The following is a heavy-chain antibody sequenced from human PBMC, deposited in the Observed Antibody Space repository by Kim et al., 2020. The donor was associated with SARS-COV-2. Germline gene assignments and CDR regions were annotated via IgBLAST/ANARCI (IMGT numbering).Heavy chain of an antibody. D-gene: IGHD3-22*01. Sequence: GGSLRLSCAASGFSFNNYGMHWVRQAPGKGLEWVAFISFDGGNKYYGDSVRGRFNISRDNSKNTLFVQMNSQRAEDTAVYYCAKDSQNYYDFSGFLGIRGDWGQGTLVTVSS. CDR2: ISFDGGNK. CDR1: GFSFNNYG. J-gene: IGHJ4*02. CDR3: AKDSQNYYDFSGFLGIRGD. V-gene: IGHV3-30*18.